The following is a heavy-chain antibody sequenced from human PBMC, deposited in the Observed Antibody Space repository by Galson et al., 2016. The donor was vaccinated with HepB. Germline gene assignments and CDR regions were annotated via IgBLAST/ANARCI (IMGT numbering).Heavy chain of an antibody. CDR3: VRGQQYPLLRCYFDY. CDR1: GFTFTDYY. D-gene: IGHD2-2*02. J-gene: IGHJ4*02. CDR2: SSSSGNNL. Sequence: SLRLSCAVSGFTFTDYYLTWIRQAPGKGLGWLSYSSSSGNNLKYADSVRGRFTIARDNSKNSVFLQMNSLTADDKAVYYCVRGQQYPLLRCYFDYWGQGALVTVSS. V-gene: IGHV3-11*04.